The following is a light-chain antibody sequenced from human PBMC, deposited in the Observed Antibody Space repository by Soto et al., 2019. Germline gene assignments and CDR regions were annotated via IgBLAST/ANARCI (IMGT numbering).Light chain of an antibody. J-gene: IGKJ4*02. V-gene: IGKV3-15*01. Sequence: ETVMTQSPATLSVSPGERATLSCGASQSVSTNLAWYQQKPGHVPRLLIYGASTRASDIPARFSGSRSGTKYTLTISSLQSEDFSVDYCKQYNEWPLTFGGGTKVEIE. CDR2: GAS. CDR1: QSVSTN. CDR3: KQYNEWPLT.